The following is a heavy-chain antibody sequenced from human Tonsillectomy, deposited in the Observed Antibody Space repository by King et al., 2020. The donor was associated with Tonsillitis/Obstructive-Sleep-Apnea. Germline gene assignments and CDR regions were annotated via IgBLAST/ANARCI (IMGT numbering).Heavy chain of an antibody. Sequence: QLQESGPGLVRPSETLSLTCTVSGGSISSYYWSWIRQHPGKGLEWIGYIYCSGSTNYNPAFKSRVTMSVDTSKNPFSPRLSSVSAADTAVYYCARVRGGVGDTFYYFGNWGQGTLVTVSS. D-gene: IGHD3-16*01. CDR3: ARVRGGVGDTFYYFGN. V-gene: IGHV4-59*01. CDR2: IYCSGST. CDR1: GGSISSYY. J-gene: IGHJ4*02.